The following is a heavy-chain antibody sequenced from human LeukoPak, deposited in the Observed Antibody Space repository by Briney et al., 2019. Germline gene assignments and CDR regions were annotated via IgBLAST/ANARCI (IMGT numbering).Heavy chain of an antibody. V-gene: IGHV1-18*01. J-gene: IGHJ4*02. CDR2: ISAYNGNT. CDR3: ARDVLGYCSGGSCYSRGYFDY. CDR1: VCTFTSYG. Sequence: ASVKVSCKASVCTFTSYGISWVRQAPGQGLEWMGWISAYNGNTNYAQKLQGRAPMTTDTSTSTAYMELRSLRSDDTAVYYCARDVLGYCSGGSCYSRGYFDYWGQGTLVTVSS. D-gene: IGHD2-15*01.